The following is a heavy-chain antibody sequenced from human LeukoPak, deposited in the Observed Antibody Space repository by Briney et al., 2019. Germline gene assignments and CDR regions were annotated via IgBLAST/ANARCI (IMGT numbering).Heavy chain of an antibody. Sequence: GGSLRLSCAASGFTFSSYWMSWVRQAPGKGLEWVANIKQDGSEIYYVDSVKGRFTISRDNAKNSLYLQMNSLRVEDTAVYYCATLLRRSPSDYWGQGTLATVSS. J-gene: IGHJ4*02. V-gene: IGHV3-7*05. CDR1: GFTFSSYW. CDR3: ATLLRRSPSDY. CDR2: IKQDGSEI.